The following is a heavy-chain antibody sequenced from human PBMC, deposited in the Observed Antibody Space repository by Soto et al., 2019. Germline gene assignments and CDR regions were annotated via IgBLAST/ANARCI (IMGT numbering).Heavy chain of an antibody. V-gene: IGHV1-3*01. CDR3: ARERLRAGMDV. D-gene: IGHD4-17*01. J-gene: IGHJ6*02. CDR1: GYTFTSYA. CDR2: INAGNGNT. Sequence: QVQLVQSGAEVKKPGASVKVSCKASGYTFTSYAMHWVRQAPGQRLEWMGWINAGNGNTKYSQKFQGRVTITRDTSESTADMELSRLSTDDTAVYYCARERLRAGMDVWGQGTTVTVSS.